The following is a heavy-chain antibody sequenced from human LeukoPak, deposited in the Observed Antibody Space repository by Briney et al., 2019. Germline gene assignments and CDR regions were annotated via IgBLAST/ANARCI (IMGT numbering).Heavy chain of an antibody. CDR2: INHSGST. CDR3: ARVGYSSGWGNFDY. J-gene: IGHJ4*02. D-gene: IGHD6-19*01. CDR1: GGSFSSYY. Sequence: SETLSLTCAVYGGSFSSYYWSWIRQPPGKGLEWIGEINHSGSTNYNPSLKSRVTISVDTSKNQFSLKLSSVTAADTAVYYCARVGYSSGWGNFDYWGQGTLVTVSS. V-gene: IGHV4-34*01.